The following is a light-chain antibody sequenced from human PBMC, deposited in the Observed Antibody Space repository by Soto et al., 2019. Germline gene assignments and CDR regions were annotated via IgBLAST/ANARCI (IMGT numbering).Light chain of an antibody. CDR2: GAS. Sequence: EILMTQSPATLSVSPGERATLSCRASQSVSSNLAWYQQEAGQAPRLLMYGASTRAIGIPGRFSGSGSGTEFTLTISSLQSEDFELYYCQQSDKWPPTFGQGTKVDIK. CDR1: QSVSSN. J-gene: IGKJ1*01. CDR3: QQSDKWPPT. V-gene: IGKV3-15*01.